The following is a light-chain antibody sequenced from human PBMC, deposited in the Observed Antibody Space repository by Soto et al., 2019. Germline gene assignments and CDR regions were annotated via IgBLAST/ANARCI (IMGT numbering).Light chain of an antibody. V-gene: IGKV3-15*01. J-gene: IGKJ1*01. CDR3: QQYNKWPRT. CDR2: GAS. Sequence: EVVMTQSPATLSVSPGERATFSCRASQSVSDSLAWYQQTPGQAPRLLIYGASTRATGTPARFSGSGSGTEFTLTISSPQSEDSAVYYCQQYNKWPRTFGQGNKVEIK. CDR1: QSVSDS.